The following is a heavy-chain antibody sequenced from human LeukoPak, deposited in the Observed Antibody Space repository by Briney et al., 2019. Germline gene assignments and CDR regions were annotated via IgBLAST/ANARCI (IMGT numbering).Heavy chain of an antibody. Sequence: PGGSLRLSCAASGFTFSSYGMHWVRQAPGKGLEWVAFIRYDGSNKYYADSVKGRFTISRDNSKNTLYLQMNSLRAEDTAVYYCAKDQPGYRIAALTDAFDIWGQGTMVTVSS. CDR3: AKDQPGYRIAALTDAFDI. CDR1: GFTFSSYG. CDR2: IRYDGSNK. D-gene: IGHD6-6*01. V-gene: IGHV3-30*02. J-gene: IGHJ3*02.